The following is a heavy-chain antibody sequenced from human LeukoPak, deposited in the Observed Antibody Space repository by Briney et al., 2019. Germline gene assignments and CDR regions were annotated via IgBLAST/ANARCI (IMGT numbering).Heavy chain of an antibody. V-gene: IGHV4-59*01. J-gene: IGHJ4*02. Sequence: SETLSLTCTVSGGSISSYYWSWIRQPPGKGLEWIGYIYYSGSTNYNPSLKSRVTISVDTSKNQFSLKLSSVTAADTAVYYCARSPGYSYGQVDYWGQGTLVTVSS. CDR1: GGSISSYY. CDR3: ARSPGYSYGQVDY. D-gene: IGHD5-18*01. CDR2: IYYSGST.